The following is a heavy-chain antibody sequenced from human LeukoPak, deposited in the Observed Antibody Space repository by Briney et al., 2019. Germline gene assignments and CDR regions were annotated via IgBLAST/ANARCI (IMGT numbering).Heavy chain of an antibody. CDR2: IYTSGST. CDR1: GGSISSYY. V-gene: IGHV4-4*07. J-gene: IGHJ4*02. CDR3: ARLTRIVGATNRIFDY. D-gene: IGHD1-26*01. Sequence: SETLSLTCTVSGGSISSYYWSWIRQPAGKGLEWIGRIYTSGSTNYNPSLKSRVTMSVDTSKNQFSLKLSSVTAADTAVYYCARLTRIVGATNRIFDYWGQGTLVTVSS.